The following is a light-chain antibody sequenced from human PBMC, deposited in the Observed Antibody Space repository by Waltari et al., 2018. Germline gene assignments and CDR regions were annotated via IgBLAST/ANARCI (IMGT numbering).Light chain of an antibody. CDR3: LQYNVIPYT. CDR2: KAS. CDR1: KSNRSW. V-gene: IGKV1D-16*01. Sequence: DIQMTQSPSSLSASVGDTVNITCRASKSNRSWVAGYQQKTGKAPKILFYKASSLQSWVPSGFSCSGSGTDFTLTIIILQPEYFATYYCLQYNVIPYTFGQGTKVEIK. J-gene: IGKJ2*01.